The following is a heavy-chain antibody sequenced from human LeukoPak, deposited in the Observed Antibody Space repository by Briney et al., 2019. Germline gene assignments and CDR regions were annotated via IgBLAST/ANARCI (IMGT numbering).Heavy chain of an antibody. V-gene: IGHV1-2*02. J-gene: IGHJ4*02. CDR2: INPNSGGT. CDR3: ASGIGYYTSGYLFDY. D-gene: IGHD3-10*01. CDR1: GYTFTGYY. Sequence: ASVKVSCKASGYTFTGYYMHWARQAPGQGLEWMGWINPNSGGTNYAQKFQGRVTMTRDTSISTAYMELSRLRSDDTAVYYCASGIGYYTSGYLFDYWGQGTLVTVSS.